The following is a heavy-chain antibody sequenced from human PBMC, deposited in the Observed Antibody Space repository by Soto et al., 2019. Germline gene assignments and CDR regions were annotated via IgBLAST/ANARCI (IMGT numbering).Heavy chain of an antibody. CDR1: GVTFRTYT. CDR2: IRGFSPYT. D-gene: IGHD3-10*01. CDR3: ARDRGYDAHDYYYNAMDV. Sequence: PGGSLRLSCISSGVTFRTYTMNWVRPAPGKGLEWVSGIRGFSPYTFYAESVKGRFTISRDNAKNSLYLQMNSLRAEDTAVYYCARDRGYDAHDYYYNAMDVWGQGTTVTVSS. J-gene: IGHJ6*02. V-gene: IGHV3-21*01.